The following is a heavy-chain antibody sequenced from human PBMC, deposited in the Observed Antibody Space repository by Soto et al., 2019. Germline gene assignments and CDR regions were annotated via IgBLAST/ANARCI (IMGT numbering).Heavy chain of an antibody. CDR2: ISSSSSTI. CDR1: GFTFSSYS. V-gene: IGHV3-48*02. J-gene: IGHJ4*02. Sequence: EVQLVESGGGLVQPGGSLRLSCAASGFTFSSYSMNWVRQAPGKGLEWVSYISSSSSTIYYADSVKGRFTISRDNAKNSLYLPMNSLRDQSTAVYYCARDAGYSHAPFDYWGQGTLVTVSS. CDR3: ARDAGYSHAPFDY. D-gene: IGHD5-18*01.